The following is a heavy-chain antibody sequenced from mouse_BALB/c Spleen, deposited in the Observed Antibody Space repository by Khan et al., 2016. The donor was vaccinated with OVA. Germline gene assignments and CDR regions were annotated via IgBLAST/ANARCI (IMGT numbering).Heavy chain of an antibody. CDR2: INPYNDGA. CDR3: ARDCWRSFWFAY. Sequence: VQLQQSGPELVKPGASVKISCQASGYSFTNYIIHWVKQKPGQGLEWIGYINPYNDGAKYNEKFKGKATLTSDKSSSTAYMELSGLTSEDSAVEYCARDCWRSFWFAYWGQGTLVTVSA. CDR1: GYSFTNYI. V-gene: IGHV1S136*01. D-gene: IGHD1-1*01. J-gene: IGHJ3*01.